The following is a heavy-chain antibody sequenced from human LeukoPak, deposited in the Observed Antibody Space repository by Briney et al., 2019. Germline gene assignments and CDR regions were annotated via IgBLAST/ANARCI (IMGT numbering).Heavy chain of an antibody. CDR1: GGSISSYY. J-gene: IGHJ4*02. D-gene: IGHD2-15*01. Sequence: SETLSLTCTVSGGSISSYYWSWIRQPAGKGLEWIGRIYTSGSTNYNPSPKSRVTMSVDTSKNQFSLKLSSVTAADTAVYYCARLGYCSGGSCYVDYWGQGTLVTVSS. CDR3: ARLGYCSGGSCYVDY. CDR2: IYTSGST. V-gene: IGHV4-4*07.